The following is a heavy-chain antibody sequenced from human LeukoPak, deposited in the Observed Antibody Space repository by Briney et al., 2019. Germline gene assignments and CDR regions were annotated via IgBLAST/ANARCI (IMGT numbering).Heavy chain of an antibody. CDR2: INHSGST. Sequence: PSETLSLTCAVYGGSFSGYYWSWIRQPPGKGLEWIGEINHSGSTNYNPSLKSRVTISVDTSKNQFSLKLSSVTAADTAVYYCARGRLGIRHGWFDPWGQGALVTVSS. CDR3: ARGRLGIRHGWFDP. V-gene: IGHV4-34*01. D-gene: IGHD5-18*01. CDR1: GGSFSGYY. J-gene: IGHJ5*02.